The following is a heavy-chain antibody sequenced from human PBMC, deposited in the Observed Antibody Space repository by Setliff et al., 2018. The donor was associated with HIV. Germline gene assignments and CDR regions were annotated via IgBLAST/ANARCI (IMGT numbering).Heavy chain of an antibody. CDR2: IRSHGTTM. V-gene: IGHV3-48*01. J-gene: IGHJ3*02. CDR1: GFTFSTEP. CDR3: VRDTMYAFDI. Sequence: GGSLRLSWSASGFTFSTEPMNWVRQTPGKGLEWISNIRSHGTTMSYGDSVKGRFTISRDNGKNSLYLQMNSLRAEDTAVYYCVRDTMYAFDIWGQGTMVTVSS.